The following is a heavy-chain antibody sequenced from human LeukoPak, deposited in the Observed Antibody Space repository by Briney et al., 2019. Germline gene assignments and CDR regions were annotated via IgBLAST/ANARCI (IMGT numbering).Heavy chain of an antibody. CDR1: GGSISSSSYY. D-gene: IGHD6-13*01. J-gene: IGHJ6*03. CDR3: ARVAAAGTYYYYMDV. Sequence: SETLSLTCTVSGGSISSSSYYWGWIRQPPGKGLEWIGSIYYSGSTYYNPSLKSRVTISADTSKNQFSLKLSSVTAADTAVYYCARVAAAGTYYYYMDVWGKGTTVTVSS. CDR2: IYYSGST. V-gene: IGHV4-39*07.